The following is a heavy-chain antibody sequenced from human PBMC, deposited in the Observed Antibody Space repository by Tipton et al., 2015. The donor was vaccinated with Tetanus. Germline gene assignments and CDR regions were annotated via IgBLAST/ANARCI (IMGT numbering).Heavy chain of an antibody. CDR3: TRDMAAARLGMDPNFDY. CDR2: IRSKAYGGTT. Sequence: SLRLSCTASGFTFGDYAMSWFRQAPGKGLEWVGFIRSKAYGGTTEYAASVKGRFTISRDDSKSIAYLQMNSLKTEDTAVYYCTRDMAAARLGMDPNFDYWGQGTLVTVSS. V-gene: IGHV3-49*03. CDR1: GFTFGDYA. D-gene: IGHD6-6*01. J-gene: IGHJ4*02.